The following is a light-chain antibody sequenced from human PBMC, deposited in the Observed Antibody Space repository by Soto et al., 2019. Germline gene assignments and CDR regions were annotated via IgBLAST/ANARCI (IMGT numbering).Light chain of an antibody. Sequence: QSVLTQPPSASGTPGQGVTISCSGSSANIGDNFVNWYQQLPGTAPHLLIFSDDQRPSGVPDRFSGSKSGTSASLAISGLQSDDEGDYYCETWDDSLNGVVFGGGTQLTVL. CDR1: SANIGDNF. CDR2: SDD. V-gene: IGLV1-44*01. J-gene: IGLJ3*02. CDR3: ETWDDSLNGVV.